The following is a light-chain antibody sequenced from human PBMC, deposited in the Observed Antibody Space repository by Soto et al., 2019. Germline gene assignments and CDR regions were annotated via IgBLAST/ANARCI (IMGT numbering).Light chain of an antibody. CDR3: QQYNNWPVT. V-gene: IGKV3-15*01. CDR2: GAS. Sequence: EIVMTQSPATLSVSPGERATLSCRATQSVSKHLAWYQQKPGQAPRFLIYGASTRATGIPARSSGSGSGTEFTLTISSLQSEDFGVYYCQQYNNWPVTFGQGTKVEIK. CDR1: QSVSKH. J-gene: IGKJ1*01.